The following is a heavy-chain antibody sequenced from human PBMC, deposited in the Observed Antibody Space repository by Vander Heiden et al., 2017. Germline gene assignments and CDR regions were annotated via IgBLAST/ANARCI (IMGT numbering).Heavy chain of an antibody. J-gene: IGHJ4*02. CDR3: AKCRDSSSWYWSFDY. Sequence: QVQLLESGGGVVQPGRSLRPHCAASGSTFRGYGMHGVREAPGKGLEWVAVISDDGSNKYYADSVKGRFTISRDNSKNTLYLQMNSLRAEDTAVYYCAKCRDSSSWYWSFDYWGQGTLVTVSS. V-gene: IGHV3-30*18. CDR1: GSTFRGYG. CDR2: ISDDGSNK. D-gene: IGHD6-13*01.